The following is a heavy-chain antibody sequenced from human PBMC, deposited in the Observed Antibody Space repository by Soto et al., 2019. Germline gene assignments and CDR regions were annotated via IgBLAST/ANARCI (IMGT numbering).Heavy chain of an antibody. CDR1: GGSISSGGYY. CDR3: ARVRGYYDSSGYYWYYYYGMDV. Sequence: SETLSLTCTVSGGSISSGGYYWSWIRQHPGKGLEWIGYIYYSGSTYYNPSLKSRVTISVDTSKNQFSLKLSSVTAADTAVYYCARVRGYYDSSGYYWYYYYGMDVWGQGTTVTVSS. D-gene: IGHD3-22*01. V-gene: IGHV4-31*03. CDR2: IYYSGST. J-gene: IGHJ6*02.